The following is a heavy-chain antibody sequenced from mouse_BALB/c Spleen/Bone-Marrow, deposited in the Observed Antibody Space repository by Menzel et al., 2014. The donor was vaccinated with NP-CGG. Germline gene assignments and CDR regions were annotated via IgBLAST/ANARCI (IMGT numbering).Heavy chain of an antibody. CDR3: ATYYYGYYFDY. Sequence: VQLKESGAELVKPGASVKLSCTASGFNIKDTYMHWVKQRPEQGLEWIGRIDPANGNTKYDPKFQGKATITADTSSNTAYLQLGSLTSEDTAVYYCATYYYGYYFDYWGQGTTLTVSS. CDR1: GFNIKDTY. CDR2: IDPANGNT. D-gene: IGHD1-2*01. V-gene: IGHV14-3*02. J-gene: IGHJ2*01.